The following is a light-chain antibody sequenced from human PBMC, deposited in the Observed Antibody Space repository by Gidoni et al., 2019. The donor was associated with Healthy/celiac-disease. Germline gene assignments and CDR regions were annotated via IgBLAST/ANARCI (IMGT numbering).Light chain of an antibody. V-gene: IGLV1-44*01. CDR3: AAWDVSLNGDVV. Sequence: QSVLTQPPSASGTPGQRVTIYCSGSRSHIGGTTVNWYQQLPGTAPKRLISSNTQRPSGVPDRFSGTKSGTSASLAISGLPSDDEADYYCAAWDVSLNGDVVFGGGTNLTVL. CDR2: SNT. J-gene: IGLJ2*01. CDR1: RSHIGGTT.